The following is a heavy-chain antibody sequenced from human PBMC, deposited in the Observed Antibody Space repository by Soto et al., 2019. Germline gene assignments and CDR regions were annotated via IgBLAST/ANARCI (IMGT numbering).Heavy chain of an antibody. CDR2: ISGSGDRT. J-gene: IGHJ4*02. V-gene: IGHV3-23*01. Sequence: EVQKLESGGGLVQPGGSLRLSCAASGLTFSAYPMSWVRQAPGKGLEWVSSISGSGDRTNYADSVKGRFTISRDNSKNTLYLQMNSLRVEDTAVYFCPFGWGGGHEGYWGQGTLVTVSS. CDR1: GLTFSAYP. D-gene: IGHD5-12*01. CDR3: PFGWGGGHEGY.